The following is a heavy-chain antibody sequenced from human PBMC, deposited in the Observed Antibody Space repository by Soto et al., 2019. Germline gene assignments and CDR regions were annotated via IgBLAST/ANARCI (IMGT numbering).Heavy chain of an antibody. D-gene: IGHD3-16*01. Sequence: EVQVVDSGGGLVQPGGSLRLSCAASGFIFTNYWMTWVRQAPGKGLEWVATIKYDGNEKYYVDPVKGRFTISRDNAKNSVYLQMNSLRVEDTAVYYCARVRYYDRNFDYWGQGTLVTVSS. V-gene: IGHV3-7*05. J-gene: IGHJ4*02. CDR2: IKYDGNEK. CDR1: GFIFTNYW. CDR3: ARVRYYDRNFDY.